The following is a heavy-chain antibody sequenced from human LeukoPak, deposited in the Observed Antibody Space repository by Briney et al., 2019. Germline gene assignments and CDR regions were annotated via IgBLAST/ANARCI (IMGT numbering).Heavy chain of an antibody. CDR3: ARDGKWFGFSRPDY. D-gene: IGHD3-10*01. J-gene: IGHJ4*02. CDR2: IYSGGST. CDR1: GFTVSSNY. V-gene: IGHV3-53*01. Sequence: GGSLRLSCAASGFTVSSNYMSWVRQAPGKGLEWVSVIYSGGSTYYADSVKGRFTISRDNSKNTLYLQMNSLRAEDTAVYYCARDGKWFGFSRPDYWGQGTLVTVSS.